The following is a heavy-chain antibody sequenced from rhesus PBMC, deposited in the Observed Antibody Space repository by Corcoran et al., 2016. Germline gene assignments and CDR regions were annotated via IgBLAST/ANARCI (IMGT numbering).Heavy chain of an antibody. V-gene: IGHV2-174*01. CDR3: ARGNSGRSGLDS. Sequence: VTLKESGPALVKPTQTLTLTCTFSGFSLTTRGMGVGWIRQHPGKALEWLAIIYWDDDKRYSTSLKRRLTNYKDTSKNQVVLTMTNMDPMDTATYYCARGNSGRSGLDSWGQGVVVTVSS. CDR2: IYWDDDK. J-gene: IGHJ6*01. D-gene: IGHD3-16*01. CDR1: GFSLTTRGMG.